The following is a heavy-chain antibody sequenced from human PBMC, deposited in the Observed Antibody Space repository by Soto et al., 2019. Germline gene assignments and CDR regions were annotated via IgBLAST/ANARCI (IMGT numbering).Heavy chain of an antibody. CDR3: ARVYAYYFDF. V-gene: IGHV4-59*01. Sequence: SETLSLTCTVSGVSIISYYWSWILQPPGKGLEWIGYIYYSGSTNYNPSLKSRVTISVDTSKNQFSLKLSSVTAADTAVYYCARVYAYYFDFCGQGNLVTVSS. CDR2: IYYSGST. CDR1: GVSIISYY. D-gene: IGHD2-8*01. J-gene: IGHJ4*02.